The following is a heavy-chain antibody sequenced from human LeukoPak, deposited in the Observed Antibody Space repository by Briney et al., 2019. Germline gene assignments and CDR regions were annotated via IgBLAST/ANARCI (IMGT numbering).Heavy chain of an antibody. D-gene: IGHD3-10*01. Sequence: PSETLSHTCTVSGGSISSYYWSWIRQPPGKGLEWIGYIYYSGSTNYNPSLKSRVTISVDTSKSQFSLKLSSVTAADTAVYYCARASEPMVRGPGFDPWGQGTLVTVSS. CDR2: IYYSGST. CDR1: GGSISSYY. CDR3: ARASEPMVRGPGFDP. V-gene: IGHV4-59*01. J-gene: IGHJ5*02.